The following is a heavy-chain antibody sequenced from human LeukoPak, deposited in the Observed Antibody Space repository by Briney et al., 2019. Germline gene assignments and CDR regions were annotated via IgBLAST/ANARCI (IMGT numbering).Heavy chain of an antibody. Sequence: ASVKVSCKASGYTFTSYYMHWVRQAPGQGLEWMGIINPSGGSTSYAQKFQGRVTMTRDMSTSTVYMELSSLRSEDTAVYYCARGGLDSSRGLDYYYYYYMDVWGKGTTVTISS. V-gene: IGHV1-46*01. CDR3: ARGGLDSSRGLDYYYYYYMDV. J-gene: IGHJ6*03. CDR2: INPSGGST. D-gene: IGHD6-13*01. CDR1: GYTFTSYY.